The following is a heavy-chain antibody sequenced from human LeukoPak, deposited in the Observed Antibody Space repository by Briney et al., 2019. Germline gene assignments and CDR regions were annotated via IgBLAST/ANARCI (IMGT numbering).Heavy chain of an antibody. CDR1: GYTFTGYY. V-gene: IGHV1-2*02. CDR2: INPTSGGT. J-gene: IGHJ3*02. D-gene: IGHD2-2*01. CDR3: ARDLIGVPAAPGAFDI. Sequence: AXVKVSCKASGYTFTGYYMHWVRQAPGQGSEWMGWINPTSGGTTYAQKFQARVTLPRDTSISTAYMELSRLRSDDTAVYYCARDLIGVPAAPGAFDIWGQGTMVTVSS.